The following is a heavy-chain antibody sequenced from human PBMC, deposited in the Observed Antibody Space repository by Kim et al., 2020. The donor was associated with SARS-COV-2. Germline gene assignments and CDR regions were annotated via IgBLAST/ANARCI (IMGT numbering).Heavy chain of an antibody. D-gene: IGHD2-21*01. J-gene: IGHJ5*01. Sequence: SETLSLTCTVSGGSISSAASYWSWVRQHPGKGLEWIGYIYFTGGTYYNPSLRSRLTMSVDSSKNQFSLNLNSVNAADAAVYYCARIPTGDPYCWFASWG. V-gene: IGHV4-31*03. CDR1: GGSISSAASY. CDR2: IYFTGGT. CDR3: ARIPTGDPYCWFAS.